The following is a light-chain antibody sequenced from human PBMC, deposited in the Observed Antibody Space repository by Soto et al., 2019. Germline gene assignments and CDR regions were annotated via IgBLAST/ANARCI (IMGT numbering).Light chain of an antibody. Sequence: EIVLTQSPGTLSLSPGERATLSCRASQSVSSSYLAWYKQKPGQAPRLLIYGASSRAPGIPDRFSGSGSGTDFTLTISRLEPKDLAVYYCQQYGSSLRGTFGQGTKVEIK. J-gene: IGKJ1*01. CDR3: QQYGSSLRGT. CDR1: QSVSSSY. CDR2: GAS. V-gene: IGKV3-20*01.